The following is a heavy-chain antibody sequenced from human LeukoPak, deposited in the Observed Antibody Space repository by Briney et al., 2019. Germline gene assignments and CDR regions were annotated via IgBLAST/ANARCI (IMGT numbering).Heavy chain of an antibody. CDR1: GFTFSSYG. D-gene: IGHD4-17*01. J-gene: IGHJ5*02. Sequence: GGSLRLSCAASGFTFSSYGMHWVRQAPGKGLEWVAIIRYDGSNKYYADSVKGRFTISRDNSKNTLYLQMNSLRAEDTAVYYCAKVPDPYGDYVVFDPWGQGTLVTVSS. CDR3: AKVPDPYGDYVVFDP. V-gene: IGHV3-30*02. CDR2: IRYDGSNK.